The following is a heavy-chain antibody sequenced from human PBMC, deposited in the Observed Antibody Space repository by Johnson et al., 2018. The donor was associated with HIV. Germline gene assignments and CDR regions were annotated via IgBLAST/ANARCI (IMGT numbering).Heavy chain of an antibody. J-gene: IGHJ3*02. CDR2: ISYDGSNK. CDR1: GFTFSSYA. CDR3: ARDRSSYGRYAFDI. D-gene: IGHD5-18*01. V-gene: IGHV3-30-3*01. Sequence: QVQLVESGGGVVQPGGSLRLSCAASGFTFSSYAMSWVRQAPGKGLEWVAVISYDGSNKYYADSVKGRFTISRDNSKNTLYLQMNSLRAEDTAVYYCARDRSSYGRYAFDIWGQGTMVTVSS.